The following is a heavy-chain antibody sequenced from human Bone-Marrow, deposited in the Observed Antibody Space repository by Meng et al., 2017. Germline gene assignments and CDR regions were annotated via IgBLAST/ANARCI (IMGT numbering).Heavy chain of an antibody. CDR2: VTWTGGAI. CDR1: GFTFNDFV. J-gene: IGHJ4*01. D-gene: IGHD1-1*01. V-gene: IGHV3-9*01. CDR3: ARETRENTNHYYFDF. Sequence: SLKISCAASGFTFNDFVMHWVRQTPKGLEWVSAVTWTGGAIGYAGAVKGRFRVSRDNAKNSVYLQMNSVRPDDSALYFCARETRENTNHYYFDFWGPGTLVTVSS.